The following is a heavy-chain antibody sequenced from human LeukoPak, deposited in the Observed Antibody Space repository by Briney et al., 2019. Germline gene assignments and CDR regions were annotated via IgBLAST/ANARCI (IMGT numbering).Heavy chain of an antibody. V-gene: IGHV4-39*07. CDR2: AYYSGST. D-gene: IGHD6-19*01. Sequence: SETLSLTCTVSGGSISSSSYYWGWIRQPPGKGLEWIGSAYYSGSTCFNPSLKSRLSISVDTSKNQFSLRLTSVTAADTAVYYCVRDSPYSSGWYRFFDLWGRGTLVTVTS. CDR3: VRDSPYSSGWYRFFDL. J-gene: IGHJ2*01. CDR1: GGSISSSSYY.